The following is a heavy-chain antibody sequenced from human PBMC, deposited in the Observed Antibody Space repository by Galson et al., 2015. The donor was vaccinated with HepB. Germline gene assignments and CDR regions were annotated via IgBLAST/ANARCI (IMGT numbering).Heavy chain of an antibody. CDR2: IDPSDSYT. Sequence: QSGAEVKKPGESLRISCKGSGYSFTSYWISWVRQIPGKGQEWMGRIDPSDSYTNYSPSFQGHVTIPADKSISTAYLQWSSLKASDTAMYYCARSISVVVPAATYYYGMDVWGQGTTVTVSS. CDR1: GYSFTSYW. V-gene: IGHV5-10-1*01. J-gene: IGHJ6*02. CDR3: ARSISVVVPAATYYYGMDV. D-gene: IGHD2-2*01.